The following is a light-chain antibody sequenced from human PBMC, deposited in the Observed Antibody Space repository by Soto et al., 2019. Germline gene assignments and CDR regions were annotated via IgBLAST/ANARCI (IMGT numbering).Light chain of an antibody. CDR1: RSDIGAYDS. Sequence: QSVLTQPASVSGSPGQSITISCTGTRSDIGAYDSVSWYQQHPGKAPKLLIYDVDNRPSGVSVRFSGSKSGNTASLTISGLQAEDEADYYCGSYTGRNTLEVFCGGTKLTVL. CDR3: GSYTGRNTLEV. CDR2: DVD. V-gene: IGLV2-14*03. J-gene: IGLJ2*01.